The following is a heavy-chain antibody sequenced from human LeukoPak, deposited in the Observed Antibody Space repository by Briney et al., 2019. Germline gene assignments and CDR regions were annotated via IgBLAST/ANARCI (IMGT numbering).Heavy chain of an antibody. CDR2: IKSETDGGTT. V-gene: IGHV3-15*01. J-gene: IGHJ4*02. D-gene: IGHD1-14*01. CDR3: TTDEGGVGTSNFDY. CDR1: GFTFSSYS. Sequence: GGSLRLSCAASGFTFSSYSMNWVRQAPGKGLEWVGRIKSETDGGTTDYAAPVKGRFTISTEDSKNTLYLQMNSLKTEDTAVYYCTTDEGGVGTSNFDYWGQGTLVTVSS.